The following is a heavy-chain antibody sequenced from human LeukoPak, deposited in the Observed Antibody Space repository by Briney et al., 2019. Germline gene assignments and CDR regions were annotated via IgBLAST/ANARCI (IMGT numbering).Heavy chain of an antibody. V-gene: IGHV1-69*01. CDR1: GGTFSSYA. CDR2: IIPIFGTA. J-gene: IGHJ3*02. CDR3: ARYGDYGADDAFDI. D-gene: IGHD4-17*01. Sequence: GSSVKVSCKASGGTFSSYAISWVRQAPGQGLEWMGGIIPIFGTANYAQKFQGRVTITADESTSTAYMELSSLRSEDTAVYYCARYGDYGADDAFDIWGQGTMVTVSS.